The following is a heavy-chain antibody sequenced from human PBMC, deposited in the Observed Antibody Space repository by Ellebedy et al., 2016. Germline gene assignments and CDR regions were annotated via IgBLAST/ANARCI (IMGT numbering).Heavy chain of an antibody. V-gene: IGHV3-53*01. CDR3: VTRHNGAFDF. D-gene: IGHD1-14*01. CDR2: MYGGGSE. J-gene: IGHJ3*01. CDR1: GFSVTSND. Sequence: GGSLRLXXAASGFSVTSNDMSWVRQAPGRGLELVSLMYGGGSEYYADSVKGRFTITRDSSKNTLYLHLSGLGAEDSAMYYCVTRHNGAFDFWGQGTVVTVSS.